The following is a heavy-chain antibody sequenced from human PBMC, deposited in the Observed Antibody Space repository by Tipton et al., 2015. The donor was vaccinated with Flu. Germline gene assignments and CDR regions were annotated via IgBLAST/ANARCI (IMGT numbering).Heavy chain of an antibody. J-gene: IGHJ5*02. Sequence: LTCAVFGDSISSDKWWSWVRQPPGKGLEWIAQIYHSGTTNYNPSLRSRVSISVDESKNQFSLQMTSLTATDTAVYYCASLTSGDGEDWFDPWGQGTLVTVSS. CDR1: GDSISSDKW. V-gene: IGHV4-4*02. CDR3: ASLTSGDGEDWFDP. CDR2: IYHSGTT. D-gene: IGHD5-12*01.